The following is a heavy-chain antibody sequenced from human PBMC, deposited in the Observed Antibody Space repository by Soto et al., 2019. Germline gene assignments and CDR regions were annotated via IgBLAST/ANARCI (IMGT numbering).Heavy chain of an antibody. CDR2: IYHSGST. V-gene: IGHV4-30-2*01. J-gene: IGHJ4*02. Sequence: SETLSLTCAVSGGSISRGGYSWSWIRQPPGKGLEWIGYIYHSGSTYYNPSLKSRVTISVDRSKNQFSLKLSSVTAADTAVYYCARVVLGYSSGWNFDYWGQGTLVTVSS. D-gene: IGHD6-19*01. CDR1: GGSISRGGYS. CDR3: ARVVLGYSSGWNFDY.